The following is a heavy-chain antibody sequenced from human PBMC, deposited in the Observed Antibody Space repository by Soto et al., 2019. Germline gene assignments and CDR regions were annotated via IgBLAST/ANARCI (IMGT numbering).Heavy chain of an antibody. D-gene: IGHD2-21*02. Sequence: QVQLVQSGAEEKKPGASVKVSCKASGYTFTSYAMHWVRQAPGQRLEWMGWINAGNGNTKYSQKSXGXXNITRDTSASTAYMELSSLRSEDTAVYYCARAWVVVTAPDYWGQGTLVTVSS. CDR2: INAGNGNT. V-gene: IGHV1-3*05. CDR1: GYTFTSYA. J-gene: IGHJ4*02. CDR3: ARAWVVVTAPDY.